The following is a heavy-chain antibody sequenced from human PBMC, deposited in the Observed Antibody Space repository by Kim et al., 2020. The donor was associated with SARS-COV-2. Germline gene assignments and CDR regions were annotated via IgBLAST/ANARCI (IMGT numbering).Heavy chain of an antibody. CDR3: ARHRVGAYYFDY. CDR2: IYYSGST. V-gene: IGHV4-39*01. D-gene: IGHD1-26*01. CDR1: GGSISSSSYY. J-gene: IGHJ4*02. Sequence: SETLSLTCTVSGGSISSSSYYWGWIRQPPGKGLEWIGSIYYSGSTYYNPSLKSRVTISVDTSKNQFSLKLSSVTAADTAVYYCARHRVGAYYFDYWGQGT.